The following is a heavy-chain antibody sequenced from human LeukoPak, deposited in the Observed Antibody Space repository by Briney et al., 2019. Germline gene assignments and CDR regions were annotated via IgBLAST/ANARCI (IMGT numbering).Heavy chain of an antibody. CDR1: GGSVSNYY. CDR3: ASTGDCSSTSCQRKGSY. CDR2: IYYSGST. Sequence: SETLSLTCSVSGGSVSNYYWSWIRQPPGKGLEWIGYIYYSGSTNYNPSLKSRVTISVDRSKNQFSLKLSSVTAADTAVYYCASTGDCSSTSCQRKGSYWGQGTLVTVSS. J-gene: IGHJ4*02. D-gene: IGHD2-2*01. V-gene: IGHV4-59*02.